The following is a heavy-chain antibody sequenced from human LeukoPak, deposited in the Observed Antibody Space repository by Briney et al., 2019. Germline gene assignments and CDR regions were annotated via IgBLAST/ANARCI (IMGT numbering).Heavy chain of an antibody. D-gene: IGHD6-13*01. CDR2: INPNSGGT. J-gene: IGHJ4*02. V-gene: IGHV1-2*02. Sequence: ASVKVSCRASGYTFTGYYMHWVRQAPGQGLEWMGWINPNSGGTNYAQEFQGRVTMTRDTSISTAYMELSRLRSDDTAVYYCARGSSSWPKYYFDYWGQGTLVTVSS. CDR1: GYTFTGYY. CDR3: ARGSSSWPKYYFDY.